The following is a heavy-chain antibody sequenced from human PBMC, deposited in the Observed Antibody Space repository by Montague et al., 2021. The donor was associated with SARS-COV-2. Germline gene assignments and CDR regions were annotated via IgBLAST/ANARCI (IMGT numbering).Heavy chain of an antibody. CDR3: ARAQNICFIANCVNYFDL. Sequence: SETLSLTCTVSGGSFSTYYWTWIRQPPNKGLEWIGNVFLSGNINRNPSLKSRVSMSLDTSKNHFSLRLSAVTAADTARYYCARAQNICFIANCVNYFDLWGLGALVTVSS. CDR1: GGSFSTYY. D-gene: IGHD2-15*01. J-gene: IGHJ4*02. CDR2: VFLSGNI. V-gene: IGHV4-59*01.